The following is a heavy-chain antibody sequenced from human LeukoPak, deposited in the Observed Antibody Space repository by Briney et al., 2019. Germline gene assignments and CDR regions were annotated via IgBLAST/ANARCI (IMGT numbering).Heavy chain of an antibody. CDR1: GFTFDDYA. CDR2: ISWNSGSI. D-gene: IGHD1-26*01. Sequence: GGSLRLSCAASGFTFDDYAMHWVRQAPGKGLEWVSGISWNSGSIGYADSVKGRFTISRDNAKNSLYLQMNSLRAEDTALYYCAKGAYSGTPQTDFDYWGRGTLVTVSS. V-gene: IGHV3-9*01. CDR3: AKGAYSGTPQTDFDY. J-gene: IGHJ4*02.